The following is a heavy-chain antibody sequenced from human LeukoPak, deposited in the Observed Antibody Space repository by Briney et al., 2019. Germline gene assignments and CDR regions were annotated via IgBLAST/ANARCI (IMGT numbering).Heavy chain of an antibody. D-gene: IGHD4-23*01. Sequence: PSQTLSLTCTVSGGSISSGSYYWSWIRQPAGKGLEWIGRIYTSGSTNYNPSLKSRVTISVDTSKNQFSLKLSSVTAADTAVYYCARTGADYGGNYGHAFDIWGQGTMVTVSS. J-gene: IGHJ3*02. CDR1: GGSISSGSYY. CDR3: ARTGADYGGNYGHAFDI. CDR2: IYTSGST. V-gene: IGHV4-61*02.